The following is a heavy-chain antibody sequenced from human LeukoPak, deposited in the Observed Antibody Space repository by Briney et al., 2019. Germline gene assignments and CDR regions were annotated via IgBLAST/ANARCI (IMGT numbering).Heavy chain of an antibody. CDR2: IYYSGST. V-gene: IGHV4-59*08. CDR3: ASYHGGNLVNDAFDI. Sequence: SETLSLTCTVSGGSISSYYWSWIRQPPGKGLEWIGYIYYSGSTNYNSSLKSRVTISVDTSKNQFSLKLSSVTAADTAVYYCASYHGGNLVNDAFDIWGQGTMVTVSS. CDR1: GGSISSYY. D-gene: IGHD4-23*01. J-gene: IGHJ3*02.